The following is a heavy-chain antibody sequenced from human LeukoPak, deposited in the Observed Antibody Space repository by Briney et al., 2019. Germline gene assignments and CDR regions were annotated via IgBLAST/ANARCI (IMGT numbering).Heavy chain of an antibody. CDR2: IKQDGSDK. D-gene: IGHD3-22*01. CDR1: GFSFNNYA. J-gene: IGHJ4*02. Sequence: GGSLRLSCAASGFSFNNYAMTWVRQAPGKGLEWVANIKQDGSDKSYVDSVKGRFTISRDNAKNSLYLQMNSLRAEDTAVYYCARDSRFTMRDYWGQGTLVTVSS. CDR3: ARDSRFTMRDY. V-gene: IGHV3-7*01.